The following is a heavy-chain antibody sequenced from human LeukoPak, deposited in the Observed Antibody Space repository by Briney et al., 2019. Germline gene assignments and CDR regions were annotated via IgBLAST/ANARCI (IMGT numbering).Heavy chain of an antibody. D-gene: IGHD3-16*01. CDR2: INHNGNVN. V-gene: IGHV3-7*03. CDR1: GFSFSDYA. CDR3: ARGGGLDV. J-gene: IGHJ6*02. Sequence: GGSLRLSCAASGFSFSDYAMNWARQAPGKGLEWMASINHNGNVNYYVDSVKGRFTISRDNAKNSLYLQMSNLRAEDTAVYFCARGGGLDVWGQGATVTVSS.